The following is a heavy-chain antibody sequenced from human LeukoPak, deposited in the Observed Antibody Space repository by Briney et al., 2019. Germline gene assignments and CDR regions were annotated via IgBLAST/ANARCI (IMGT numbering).Heavy chain of an antibody. Sequence: PGGSVRLPCAASGFPSSDYYVSWIRQAPGKGLEWVSYISSSSSYTNYADSVKGRFTISRDNAKNSLYLQMNSLRAEDTAVYYCARDSSLYDILTGYTLGCFDPWGHAILVTVSS. CDR3: ARDSSLYDILTGYTLGCFDP. CDR2: ISSSSSYT. CDR1: GFPSSDYY. J-gene: IGHJ5*02. V-gene: IGHV3-11*05. D-gene: IGHD3-9*01.